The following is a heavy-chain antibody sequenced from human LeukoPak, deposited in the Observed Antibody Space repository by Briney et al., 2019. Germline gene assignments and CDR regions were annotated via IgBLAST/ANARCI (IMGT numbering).Heavy chain of an antibody. D-gene: IGHD1-20*01. V-gene: IGHV4-59*01. CDR3: ARGQYNWNY. J-gene: IGHJ4*02. CDR1: GXSISYH. CDR2: IYYGGST. Sequence: SETLSLTCTVSGXSISYHWSWIRQPPGKGLEWLGYIYYGGSTNYNPSLKSRVTISVDTSKNQFSLKLRSVTAADTAVYYCARGQYNWNYWGQGTLVTVSS.